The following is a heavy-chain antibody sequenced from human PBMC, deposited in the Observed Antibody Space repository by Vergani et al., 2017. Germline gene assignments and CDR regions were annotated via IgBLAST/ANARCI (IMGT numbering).Heavy chain of an antibody. J-gene: IGHJ6*03. Sequence: QVQLVESGGGVVQPGRSLRLSCAASGFTFSSYGMYWVRQALGKGLEWVAVTSNDGSNKYYADSVKGRFTISRDNSKNTLYLQMNSLRAEDTAVYYCAKDSLRFLEWAFYYYYYMDVWCKGTTVTVSS. D-gene: IGHD3-3*01. CDR1: GFTFSSYG. CDR3: AKDSLRFLEWAFYYYYYMDV. V-gene: IGHV3-30*18. CDR2: TSNDGSNK.